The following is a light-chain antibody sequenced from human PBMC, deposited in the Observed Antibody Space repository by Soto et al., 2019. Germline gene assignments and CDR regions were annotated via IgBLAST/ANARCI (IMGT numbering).Light chain of an antibody. CDR2: GAS. V-gene: IGKV3-15*01. CDR1: QSVSSN. CDR3: QQYNNCPRT. Sequence: EIVMTQSPATLSVAPGERATLSSRASQSVSSNLAWYQQKPAQAPRLLLYGASTRATGIPARFSGSGSGTEFTLTISSLQSEDFAVYYCQQYNNCPRTFGQGTKVEIK. J-gene: IGKJ1*01.